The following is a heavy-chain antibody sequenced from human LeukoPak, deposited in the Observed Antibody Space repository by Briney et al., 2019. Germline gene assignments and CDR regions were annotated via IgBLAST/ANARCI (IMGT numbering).Heavy chain of an antibody. CDR1: GFTFSSYT. V-gene: IGHV3-21*01. CDR3: ARGVGSNWFIYFQY. Sequence: GGSLRLSCTASGFTFSSYTMNWVRQAPGKGLEWVSSISGRGDYIFYADSMKGRFTISRDNARNSLYLQVNSLRAEDTAVYYCARGVGSNWFIYFQYWGQGTVVTVSS. J-gene: IGHJ1*01. CDR2: ISGRGDYI. D-gene: IGHD6-13*01.